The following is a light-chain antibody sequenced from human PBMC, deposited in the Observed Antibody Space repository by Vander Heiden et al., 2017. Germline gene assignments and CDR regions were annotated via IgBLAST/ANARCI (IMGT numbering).Light chain of an antibody. CDR3: QQYSIDSPT. J-gene: IGKJ1*01. V-gene: IGKV1-5*01. CDR1: QSITTW. Sequence: DIQMTQSPSTMSASVGDRVTLTCRASQSITTWLAWYQQKPGKAPKLLIYDDSNMQSGVPSRFSGSGSGTDFSLTISSLQPDDFETYYCQQYSIDSPTFGQGTKVEI. CDR2: DDS.